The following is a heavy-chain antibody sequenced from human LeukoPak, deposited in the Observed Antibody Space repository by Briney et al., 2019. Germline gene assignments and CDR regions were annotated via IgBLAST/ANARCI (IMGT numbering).Heavy chain of an antibody. CDR1: GFTFSSYW. J-gene: IGHJ4*02. D-gene: IGHD5-18*01. V-gene: IGHV3-7*03. Sequence: GGSLRLSCAASGFTFSSYWMSWVRQAPGKGLEWVANIKQDGSEKYYVDSVKGRFTISRDNAKNSLYLQMNSLRAEDTAVYYCARDADTAMVTVMFDYWGQGTLATVSS. CDR3: ARDADTAMVTVMFDY. CDR2: IKQDGSEK.